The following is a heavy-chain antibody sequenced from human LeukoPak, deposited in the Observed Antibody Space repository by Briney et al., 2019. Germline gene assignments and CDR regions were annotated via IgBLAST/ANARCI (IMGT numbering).Heavy chain of an antibody. J-gene: IGHJ4*02. V-gene: IGHV1-18*01. CDR2: ISAYNGNT. CDR1: GYTFTSYG. D-gene: IGHD3-9*01. Sequence: ASVKVSCKASGYTFTSYGISWVRQAPGQGLEWMGWISAYNGNTNYAQKLQGRVTMTRDTSTSTVYMELSSLRSEDTAVYYCAREGLLTGNPLDYWGQGTLVTVSS. CDR3: AREGLLTGNPLDY.